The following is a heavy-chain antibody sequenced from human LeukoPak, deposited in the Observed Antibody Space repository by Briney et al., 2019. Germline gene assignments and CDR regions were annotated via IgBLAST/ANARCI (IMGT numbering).Heavy chain of an antibody. CDR2: IYYSGRT. CDR3: ARSVTGGDAFDI. CDR1: GGSLSRYY. J-gene: IGHJ3*02. V-gene: IGHV4-59*01. D-gene: IGHD2-21*02. Sequence: AETLSLTCTVSGGSLSRYYWSWIGQPRGKGLEGIGYIYYSGRTNYNPSLKSRVTISVDTSKNQFSLKLSSVTAADTAVYYCARSVTGGDAFDIWGQGTMVTVSS.